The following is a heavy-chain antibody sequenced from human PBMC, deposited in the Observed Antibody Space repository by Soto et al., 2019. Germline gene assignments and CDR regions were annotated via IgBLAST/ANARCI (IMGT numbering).Heavy chain of an antibody. CDR3: ARDSYGGTPGIYYGMDV. D-gene: IGHD1-26*01. J-gene: IGHJ6*02. V-gene: IGHV3-74*01. CDR1: GFTFSFYW. CDR2: INTDGSST. Sequence: EVQLVESGGGLVQPGGSLRLSCAASGFTFSFYWMHWVRQAPGKGLVWVSRINTDGSSTSYADSVKGRFTISRDNARNTLYLQMNSLRAEDTAVYYCARDSYGGTPGIYYGMDVWGQGTTVTVSS.